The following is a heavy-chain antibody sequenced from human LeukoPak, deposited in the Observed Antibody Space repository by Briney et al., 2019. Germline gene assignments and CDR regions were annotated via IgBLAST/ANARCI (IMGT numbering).Heavy chain of an antibody. V-gene: IGHV3-21*01. D-gene: IGHD5-24*01. J-gene: IGHJ4*02. CDR3: ARGEMATSRKFY. Sequence: PGGSLRLSCAASGFTFNYYWMTWVRQAPGKGLEWVSSISSSSSYIYYADSVKGRFTISRDNAKNSLYLQMNSLRAEDTAVYCCARGEMATSRKFYWGQGTLVTVSS. CDR2: ISSSSSYI. CDR1: GFTFNYYW.